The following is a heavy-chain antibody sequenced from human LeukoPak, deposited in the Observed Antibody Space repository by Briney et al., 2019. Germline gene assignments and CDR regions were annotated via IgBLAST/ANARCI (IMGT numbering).Heavy chain of an antibody. D-gene: IGHD1-26*01. J-gene: IGHJ6*03. CDR3: ARDSGSYRAWYYYYYMDV. V-gene: IGHV4-39*07. Sequence: SETLSLTCTVSGGSISSSSYYWGWIRQPPGKGLEWIGSIYYSGSTYYNPSLKSRVTISVATSKNQFSLKLSSVTAADTAVYYCARDSGSYRAWYYYYYMDVWGKGTTVTVSS. CDR1: GGSISSSSYY. CDR2: IYYSGST.